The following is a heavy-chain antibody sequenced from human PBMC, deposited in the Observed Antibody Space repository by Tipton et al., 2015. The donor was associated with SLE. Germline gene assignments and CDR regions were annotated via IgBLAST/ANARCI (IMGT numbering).Heavy chain of an antibody. J-gene: IGHJ3*02. CDR3: AKDAAWDRVVVPHALGPFDI. D-gene: IGHD2-2*01. CDR1: GFTFSTYA. CDR2: ISDYGGTI. V-gene: IGHV3-23*01. Sequence: SLRLSCAASGFTFSTYAMSWVRHAPGKGLEWVSTISDYGGTIHYADSVKGRFTISTDTSKSALYLQMTSLRVEDTAVYYCAKDAAWDRVVVPHALGPFDIWGQGTMVTVPS.